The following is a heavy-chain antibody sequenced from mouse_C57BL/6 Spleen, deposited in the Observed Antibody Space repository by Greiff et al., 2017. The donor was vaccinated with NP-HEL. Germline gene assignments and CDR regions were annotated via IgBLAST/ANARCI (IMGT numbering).Heavy chain of an antibody. CDR1: GYTFTSYW. J-gene: IGHJ2*01. D-gene: IGHD1-1*01. CDR2: IHPNSGST. CDR3: ASITTVVAVDY. V-gene: IGHV1-64*01. Sequence: QVHVKQSGAELVKPGASVKLSCKASGYTFTSYWMHWVKQRPGQGLEWIGMIHPNSGSTNYNEKFKSKATLTVDKSSSTAYMQLSSLTSEDSAVYYCASITTVVAVDYWGQGTTLTVSS.